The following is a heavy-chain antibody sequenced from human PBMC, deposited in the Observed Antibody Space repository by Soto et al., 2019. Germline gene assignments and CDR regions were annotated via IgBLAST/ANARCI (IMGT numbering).Heavy chain of an antibody. D-gene: IGHD5-12*01. V-gene: IGHV3-23*01. J-gene: IGHJ4*02. Sequence: GGSLRLSCAASGFTFSGYAMSCVRQAPGKGLEWVSAIGASGGRTYYADSMKDRFTISRDNSKNTLYLQMNSLRAEDSAVYYCAKQGKEYSGYDSNFAYWGQGTLVTVSS. CDR1: GFTFSGYA. CDR3: AKQGKEYSGYDSNFAY. CDR2: IGASGGRT.